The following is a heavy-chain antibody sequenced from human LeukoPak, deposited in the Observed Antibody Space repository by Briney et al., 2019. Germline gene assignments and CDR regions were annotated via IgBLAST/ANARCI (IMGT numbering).Heavy chain of an antibody. Sequence: GGSLRLSCAASGFTFSSYAMQWVRQAPGKGLEWVAVISYDGSNKYYADSVKGRFTISRDNSKNTLYLQMNSLRAEDTAVYYCARDRYYYGSGSYFDYWGQGTLVTVSS. CDR3: ARDRYYYGSGSYFDY. J-gene: IGHJ4*02. D-gene: IGHD3-10*01. CDR1: GFTFSSYA. V-gene: IGHV3-30*04. CDR2: ISYDGSNK.